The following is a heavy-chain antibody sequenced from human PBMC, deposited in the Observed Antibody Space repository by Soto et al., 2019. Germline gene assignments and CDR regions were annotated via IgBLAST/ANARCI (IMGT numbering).Heavy chain of an antibody. J-gene: IGHJ4*02. V-gene: IGHV1-18*01. CDR3: ARDLLAVLGYCSGGSCYADLDY. CDR1: GYTFTIYG. D-gene: IGHD2-15*01. CDR2: ISAYNGNT. Sequence: QVLLVQSGAEVKKPGASVKVSCKASGYTFTIYGISWVRQAPGQGLEWMGWISAYNGNTNYAQKLQGRVTMTTDTSTSTAYLELRSLRSDDTAVYYCARDLLAVLGYCSGGSCYADLDYWGQGTLVTVSS.